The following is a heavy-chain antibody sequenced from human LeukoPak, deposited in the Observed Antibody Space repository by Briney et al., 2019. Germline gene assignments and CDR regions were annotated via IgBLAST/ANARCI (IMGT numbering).Heavy chain of an antibody. V-gene: IGHV3-21*01. CDR2: ISTSSSYI. CDR1: GFTFSSYS. J-gene: IGHJ4*02. D-gene: IGHD2-21*02. Sequence: GGSLRLSCAASGFTFSSYSMNWVRQAPGKGLEWVSSISTSSSYIYYADSVKGRFTISRDNAKNSLYLQMNSLRAEDTAVYYCARACGGDCYLGDYWGQGTLVTVSS. CDR3: ARACGGDCYLGDY.